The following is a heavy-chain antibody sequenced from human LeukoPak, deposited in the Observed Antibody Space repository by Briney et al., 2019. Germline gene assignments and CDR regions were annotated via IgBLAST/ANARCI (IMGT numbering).Heavy chain of an antibody. CDR2: INTDGSKT. D-gene: IGHD3-22*01. J-gene: IGHJ4*02. CDR3: AIGAPDYYDPGDY. CDR1: GFPFSSAW. Sequence: GGSVPLLRAPPGFPFSSAWMHWPGQAPGKGRMWVSLINTDGSKTNYADSVKGRFTISRDHARNSLYLQMNSLRAEDTAVYYCAIGAPDYYDPGDYCGQGTMVTDSS. V-gene: IGHV3-74*01.